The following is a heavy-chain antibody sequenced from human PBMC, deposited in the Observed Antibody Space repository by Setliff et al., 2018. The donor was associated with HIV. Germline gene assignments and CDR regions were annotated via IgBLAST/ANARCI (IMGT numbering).Heavy chain of an antibody. Sequence: HPGGSLRLSCAASGFTFSSYEMNWVRQAPGKGLEWVSDISSSGSTIYYADSVKGRFTISRDDAENSLCLQMSILRADDTALYYCVREAGASGGFDRADFDYWGQGTLVTVSS. J-gene: IGHJ4*02. CDR2: ISSSGSTI. CDR3: VREAGASGGFDRADFDY. CDR1: GFTFSSYE. V-gene: IGHV3-48*03. D-gene: IGHD5-12*01.